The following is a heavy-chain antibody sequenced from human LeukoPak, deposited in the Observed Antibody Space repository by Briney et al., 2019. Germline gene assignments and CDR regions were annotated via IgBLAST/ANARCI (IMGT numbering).Heavy chain of an antibody. CDR2: IIPIFGTA. V-gene: IGHV1-69*13. Sequence: SVKVSCKASGGTFSSYAISWVRQAPGQGLEWMGGIIPIFGTANYAQKFQGRVTITADESTSTAYMELSSLRSEDTAVYYCARFYCSGGSCYSYYYGMDVWGQGTTVTVSS. D-gene: IGHD2-15*01. CDR1: GGTFSSYA. J-gene: IGHJ6*02. CDR3: ARFYCSGGSCYSYYYGMDV.